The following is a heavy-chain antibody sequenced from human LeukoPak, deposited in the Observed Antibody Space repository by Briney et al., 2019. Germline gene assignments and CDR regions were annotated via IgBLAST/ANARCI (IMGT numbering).Heavy chain of an antibody. CDR3: ARHLSGYSYGY. CDR2: IYPGDSDT. J-gene: IGHJ4*02. CDR1: GSSFITNW. D-gene: IGHD5-18*01. Sequence: GESLKISCKGSGSSFITNWIGWVRQMPGKGLEWMGTIYPGDSDTRYSPSFQGQVTISADKSISTAYLQWSSLKASDTAMYYCARHLSGYSYGYWGQGTLVTVSS. V-gene: IGHV5-51*01.